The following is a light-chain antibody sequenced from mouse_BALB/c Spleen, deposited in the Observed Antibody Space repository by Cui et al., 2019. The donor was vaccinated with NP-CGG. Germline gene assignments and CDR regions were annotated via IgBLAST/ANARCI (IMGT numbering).Light chain of an antibody. V-gene: IGLV1*01. CDR1: TGTVTTSNY. CDR2: GTN. Sequence: QAVVNQESAHTTSTGQTVTLTCRSSTGTVTTSNYANLVQEKPDHLFTGLIGGTNNRAPGVPARFSGSLIGDKAALTITGTQTEDEAIYFCALWYSNHWVFGGGTKLTVL. CDR3: ALWYSNHWV. J-gene: IGLJ1*01.